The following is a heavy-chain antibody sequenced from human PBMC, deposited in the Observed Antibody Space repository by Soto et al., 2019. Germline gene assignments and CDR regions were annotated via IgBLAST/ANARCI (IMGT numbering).Heavy chain of an antibody. D-gene: IGHD6-13*01. Sequence: ASVKVSCKVSGYTLTELSMHWVRQAPGKGLEWMGRFDPEDGETIYAQKFQGRVTMTEDTSTDTAYMELSSLRSEDTAVYYCATDRPRPRQQLVDAFDIWGQGTMVTVSS. CDR3: ATDRPRPRQQLVDAFDI. V-gene: IGHV1-24*01. J-gene: IGHJ3*02. CDR2: FDPEDGET. CDR1: GYTLTELS.